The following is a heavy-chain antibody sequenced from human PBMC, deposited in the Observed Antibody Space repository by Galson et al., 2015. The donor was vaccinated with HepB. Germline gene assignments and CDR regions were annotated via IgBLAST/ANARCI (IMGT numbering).Heavy chain of an antibody. V-gene: IGHV3-21*01. CDR3: ARGGGEYQMRLYYYDGMDV. Sequence: SLRLSCAASGFTFSSYSMNWVRQAPGKGLEWVSSISSSSSYIYYADSVKGRFTISRDNAKNSLYLQMNSLRAEDTAVYYCARGGGEYQMRLYYYDGMDVWGQGTTVTVSS. CDR2: ISSSSSYI. J-gene: IGHJ6*02. D-gene: IGHD2-2*01. CDR1: GFTFSSYS.